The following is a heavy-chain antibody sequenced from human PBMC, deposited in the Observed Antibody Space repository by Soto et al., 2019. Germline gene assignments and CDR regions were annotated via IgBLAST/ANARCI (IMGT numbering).Heavy chain of an antibody. CDR1: GYTFTGYY. D-gene: IGHD6-6*01. CDR2: INPNSGGT. J-gene: IGHJ3*02. V-gene: IGHV1-2*04. CDR3: AREGGIAARLKAFDI. Sequence: ASVKVSCKASGYTFTGYYMHWVRQAPGQGLEWMGWINPNSGGTNYAQKFQGWVTMTRDTSISTAYMELSRLRSDDTAVYYCAREGGIAARLKAFDIWGQGTMVTVS.